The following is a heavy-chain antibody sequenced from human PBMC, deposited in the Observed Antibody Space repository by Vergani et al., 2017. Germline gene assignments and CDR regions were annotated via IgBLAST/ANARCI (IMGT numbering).Heavy chain of an antibody. Sequence: QVQLQESGPGLVTPSQTLSLTCTVSGGSISSGSYYWSWIRQPAGKGLEWIGRIYTSGSTNYNPSLKSRVTMSVDTSKNQFSLKLSSMTAADTAVYYCARSLQRYNWFDPWGQGTLVTVSS. CDR1: GGSISSGSYY. CDR2: IYTSGST. V-gene: IGHV4-61*02. D-gene: IGHD5-18*01. CDR3: ARSLQRYNWFDP. J-gene: IGHJ5*02.